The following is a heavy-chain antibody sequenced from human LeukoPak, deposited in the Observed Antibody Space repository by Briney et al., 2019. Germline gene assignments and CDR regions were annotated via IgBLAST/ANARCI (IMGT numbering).Heavy chain of an antibody. CDR3: AREVGRYCSSTSCESDAFDI. CDR1: GGTFSSYA. V-gene: IGHV1-69*13. D-gene: IGHD2-2*01. J-gene: IGHJ3*02. Sequence: SVKVSCKASGGTFSSYAISWVRQAPGQGLEWMGGIIPIFGTANYAQKFQGRVTITADESTSTAYMELSSLRSEDTAAYYCAREVGRYCSSTSCESDAFDIWGQGTMVTVSS. CDR2: IIPIFGTA.